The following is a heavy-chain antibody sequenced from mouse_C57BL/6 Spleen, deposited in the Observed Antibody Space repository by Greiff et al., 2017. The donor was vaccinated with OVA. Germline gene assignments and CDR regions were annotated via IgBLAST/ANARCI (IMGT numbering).Heavy chain of an antibody. CDR3: ARHEKGYYDEASYYFDY. J-gene: IGHJ2*01. Sequence: QVQLQQSGAELVKPGASVKLSCKASGYTFTEYTIHWVKQRSGQGLEWIGWFYPGSGSIKYNEKFKDKATLTADKSSSTGYMELSRLTSEDSAVYFCARHEKGYYDEASYYFDYWGQGTTLTVSS. CDR2: FYPGSGSI. CDR1: GYTFTEYT. V-gene: IGHV1-62-2*01. D-gene: IGHD2-4*01.